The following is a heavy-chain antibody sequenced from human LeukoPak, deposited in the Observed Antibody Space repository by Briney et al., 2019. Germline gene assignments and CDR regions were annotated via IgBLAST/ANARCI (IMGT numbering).Heavy chain of an antibody. Sequence: GASVKVSCKASGYTFTSYHIHWVRQAPGQGLEWMGVINPSGGSTLYAQMFQGRVTITRDTSTSTVYMELSSLRSEDTAVYYCARVANQALDYWGQGTLVTVSS. D-gene: IGHD1-14*01. CDR3: ARVANQALDY. CDR2: INPSGGST. CDR1: GYTFTSYH. J-gene: IGHJ4*02. V-gene: IGHV1-46*01.